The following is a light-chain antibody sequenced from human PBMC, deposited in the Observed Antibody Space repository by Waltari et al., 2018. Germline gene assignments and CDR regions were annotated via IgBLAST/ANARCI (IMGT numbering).Light chain of an antibody. CDR3: SSYTRSSTWV. CDR2: DVS. CDR1: SSDVGGYNH. J-gene: IGLJ3*02. Sequence: QSALTQPASVSGSPGQSITISCTGTSSDVGGYNHFSWYQQHPGKAPKLMIYDVSNRPSAVSDRCSGSKSGNTASLTISGLQAEDEADYYCSSYTRSSTWVFGGGTKLTVL. V-gene: IGLV2-14*03.